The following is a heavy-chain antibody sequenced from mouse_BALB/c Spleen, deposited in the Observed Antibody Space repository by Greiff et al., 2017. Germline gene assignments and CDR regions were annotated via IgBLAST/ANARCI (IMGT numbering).Heavy chain of an antibody. CDR2: INPSNGGT. Sequence: QVQLQQSGAELVKPGASVKLSCKASGYTFTSYYMYWVKQRPGQGLEWIGEINPSNGGTNFNEKFKSKATLTVDKSSSTAYMQLSSLTSEDSAVYYCTRGGYYYGSSYGYFDVWGAGTTVTVSS. CDR3: TRGGYYYGSSYGYFDV. J-gene: IGHJ1*01. CDR1: GYTFTSYY. V-gene: IGHV1S81*02. D-gene: IGHD1-1*01.